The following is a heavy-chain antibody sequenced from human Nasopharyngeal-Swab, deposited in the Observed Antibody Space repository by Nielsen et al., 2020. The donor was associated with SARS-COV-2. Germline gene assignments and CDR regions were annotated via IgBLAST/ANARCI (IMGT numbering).Heavy chain of an antibody. CDR2: ISSSSITI. CDR1: GFTFSSYS. CDR3: ARASFDSSGYYYIADYYYYYYMDV. Sequence: GESLKISCAASGFTFSSYSMNWVRQAPGKGLEWVSYISSSSITIYYADSVKGRFTIARDNATNSLYLQMNSLRAEDTAVYYCARASFDSSGYYYIADYYYYYYMDVWGKGSTVTVSS. V-gene: IGHV3-48*01. D-gene: IGHD3-22*01. J-gene: IGHJ6*03.